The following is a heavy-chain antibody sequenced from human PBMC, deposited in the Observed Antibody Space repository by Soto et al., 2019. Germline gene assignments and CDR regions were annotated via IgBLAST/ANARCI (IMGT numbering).Heavy chain of an antibody. CDR2: IKAGNGNT. Sequence: GASVKVSFKASGYAFTSYAMQWVRQAPGQRLEWMGWIKAGNGNTKYSQKFQGRVTITRDTSASTAYMELSRLRSEDTAVYYCAREDYDFWSGYALGPSLDYWGQGTLVTVSS. CDR1: GYAFTSYA. J-gene: IGHJ4*02. D-gene: IGHD3-3*01. CDR3: AREDYDFWSGYALGPSLDY. V-gene: IGHV1-3*01.